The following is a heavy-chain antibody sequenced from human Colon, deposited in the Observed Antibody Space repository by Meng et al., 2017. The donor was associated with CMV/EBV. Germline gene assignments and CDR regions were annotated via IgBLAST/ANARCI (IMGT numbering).Heavy chain of an antibody. D-gene: IGHD3-22*01. J-gene: IGHJ1*01. Sequence: QGQPVPSGGEVKNPGASVKVSCKAAGYTFTGYYMHWVRQAPGQGLEWMGWINPNSGGTNYAQKFQGRVTMTRDTSISTAYMELSRLRSDDTAVYYCATVSSGYYLYFQHWGQGTLVTVSS. V-gene: IGHV1-2*02. CDR3: ATVSSGYYLYFQH. CDR2: INPNSGGT. CDR1: GYTFTGYY.